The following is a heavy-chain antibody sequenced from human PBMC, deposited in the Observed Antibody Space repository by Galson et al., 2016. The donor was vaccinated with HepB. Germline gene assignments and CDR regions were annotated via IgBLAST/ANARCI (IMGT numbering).Heavy chain of an antibody. CDR3: STLRDFWSG. CDR2: LNSDGSNI. Sequence: SLRLSCAASGFTFSRHWMYWVRQAPGKGLVWVSQLNSDGSNINYADSVKGRFTISRDNADNTLYLRMNSLRGDDTAVYYCSTLRDFWSGWGQGTLVTVSP. CDR1: GFTFSRHW. J-gene: IGHJ4*02. D-gene: IGHD3-3*01. V-gene: IGHV3-74*01.